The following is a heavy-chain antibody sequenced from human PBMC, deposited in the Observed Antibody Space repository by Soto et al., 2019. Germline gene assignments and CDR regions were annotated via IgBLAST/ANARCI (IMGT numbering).Heavy chain of an antibody. CDR2: IGPSGSTI. CDR1: GFTFSDYY. J-gene: IGHJ4*02. CDR3: AKGGRQWLVTSDFNY. D-gene: IGHD6-19*01. Sequence: VGSLRLSCAVSGFTFSDYYMSWIRQAPGKGLEWVSYIGPSGSTISYADSVKGRFTISRDSSKNTVSLEMTSLRAEDTAVYYCAKGGRQWLVTSDFNYWGQGALVTGSS. V-gene: IGHV3-11*04.